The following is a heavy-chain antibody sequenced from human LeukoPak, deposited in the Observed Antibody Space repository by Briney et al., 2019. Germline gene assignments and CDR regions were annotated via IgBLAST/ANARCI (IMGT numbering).Heavy chain of an antibody. CDR2: IYPNSGGT. D-gene: IGHD3-22*01. J-gene: IGHJ4*02. CDR3: ARGDMIVVVSDFDY. V-gene: IGHV1-2*06. CDR1: GYTFTGYY. Sequence: ASVKVSCKASGYTFTGYYMHWVRQAPGQGLEWMGRIYPNSGGTKYAQKFQGRVTMTRDTSISTAYMELRRLRSDDTAVYYCARGDMIVVVSDFDYWGQGTLVTVSS.